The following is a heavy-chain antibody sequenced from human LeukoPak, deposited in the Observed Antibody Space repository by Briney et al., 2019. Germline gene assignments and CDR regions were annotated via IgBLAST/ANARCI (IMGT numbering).Heavy chain of an antibody. J-gene: IGHJ4*02. D-gene: IGHD3-22*01. CDR2: ISVSGGSE. Sequence: HPGGSLRLSCVVSRLTFNSNAMYWVRQAPGEGLEWVSGISVSGGSEYYADSVKGRFSVSRDNSKHTVYLQMNSLRAEDTAVYFCASHAHDYDSSGYFDSWGQGALVTVSS. V-gene: IGHV3-23*01. CDR1: RLTFNSNA. CDR3: ASHAHDYDSSGYFDS.